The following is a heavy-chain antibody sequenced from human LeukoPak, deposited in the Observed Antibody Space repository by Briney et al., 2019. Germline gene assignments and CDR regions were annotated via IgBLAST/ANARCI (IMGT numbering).Heavy chain of an antibody. CDR2: IDTDMSHT. J-gene: IGHJ5*02. D-gene: IGHD3-16*01. CDR3: AKDLLGGRTENCSPP. Sequence: PGGSLRLSCVGSGYTFNNHWMHWVRQAPGKGLVWVSRIDTDMSHTAYADSVKGRFTISRDNSKNTLYLQMNSLRAEDTAVYYCAKDLLGGRTENCSPPWGQEPLAPV. CDR1: GYTFNNHW. V-gene: IGHV3-74*01.